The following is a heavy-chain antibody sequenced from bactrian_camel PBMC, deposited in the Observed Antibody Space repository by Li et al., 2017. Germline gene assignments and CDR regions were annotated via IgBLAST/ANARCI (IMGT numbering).Heavy chain of an antibody. V-gene: IGHV3-3*01. CDR3: AAGQGVGWCLDVIRVGAEADFDY. D-gene: IGHD5*01. Sequence: HVQLVESGGGSVQTGGSLRLSCVVSGHSRGSNCVGWYRLPPGRAPAEREGIAAIRRSGGETWYAGSVKGRFTISQDNAKNTVYLQMNSLKPEDTATYYCAAGQGVGWCLDVIRVGAEADFDYWGHGTQVTVSS. CDR1: GHSRGSNC. CDR2: IRRSGGET. J-gene: IGHJ4*01.